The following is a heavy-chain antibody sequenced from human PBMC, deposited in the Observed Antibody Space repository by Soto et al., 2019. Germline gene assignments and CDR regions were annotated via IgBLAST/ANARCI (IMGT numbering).Heavy chain of an antibody. CDR1: GGSMSSGAYY. CDR3: ASSYTGYLDD. CDR2: MYYSGNT. Sequence: PSETLSLTCSVSGGSMSSGAYYWNWIRQHPGKGLEWIAYMYYSGNTYYNPSLRSRITISVDTSKNQFSLKLTSVTDADTAVYYCASSYTGYLDDWGQGTLVT. V-gene: IGHV4-31*03. J-gene: IGHJ4*02. D-gene: IGHD3-9*01.